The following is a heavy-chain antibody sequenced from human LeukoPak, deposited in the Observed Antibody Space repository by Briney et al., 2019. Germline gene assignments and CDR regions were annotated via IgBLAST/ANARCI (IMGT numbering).Heavy chain of an antibody. V-gene: IGHV1-2*02. Sequence: ASVKVSCKASGYTFTGYYMHWVRQAPGQGLEWMGWINPNSGGTNYAQKFQGRVTMTRATSISTAYMELSRLRSDDTAVYYCARGGVRYFYWLSTRGYYGMDVWGQGTTVTVS. CDR1: GYTFTGYY. CDR2: INPNSGGT. CDR3: ARGGVRYFYWLSTRGYYGMDV. J-gene: IGHJ6*02. D-gene: IGHD3-9*01.